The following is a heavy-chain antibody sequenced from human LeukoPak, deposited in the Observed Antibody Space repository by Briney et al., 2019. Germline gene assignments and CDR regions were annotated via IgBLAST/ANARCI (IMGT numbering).Heavy chain of an antibody. Sequence: SETLSLTCTVSGGSISPYYWSWLRQPPGKGLEWIGYISYSGSTNYNPSLKTLKSRVTFSVDTSKNQFSLNLSSVTAADTAVYYCAAFRQWLVILDYWGQGTLVTVSS. V-gene: IGHV4-59*08. D-gene: IGHD6-19*01. CDR1: GGSISPYY. CDR3: AAFRQWLVILDY. J-gene: IGHJ4*02. CDR2: ISYSGST.